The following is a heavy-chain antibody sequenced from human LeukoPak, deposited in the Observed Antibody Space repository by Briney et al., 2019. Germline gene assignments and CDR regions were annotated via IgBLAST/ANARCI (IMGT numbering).Heavy chain of an antibody. CDR3: ARARRVVPAARDFGY. D-gene: IGHD2-2*01. Sequence: GASLKVSCKASVYTFTRYDINCGRQSTGHRLEWLGWMNPNSGKTGYAQRFKGRVTMTRNTSISTAYMKLSSLRSEDTGVYYCARARRVVPAARDFGYWGQGTMVTVSS. CDR1: VYTFTRYD. J-gene: IGHJ4*02. V-gene: IGHV1-8*01. CDR2: MNPNSGKT.